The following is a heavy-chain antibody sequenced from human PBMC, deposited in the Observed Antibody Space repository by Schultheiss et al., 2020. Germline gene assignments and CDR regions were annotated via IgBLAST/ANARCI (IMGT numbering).Heavy chain of an antibody. V-gene: IGHV3-30-3*01. D-gene: IGHD6-13*01. CDR2: ISYDGSNK. CDR3: ARGYSSSWYIHDY. Sequence: GESLKISCAASGFTVSSNYMSWVRQAPGKGLEWVAVISYDGSNKYYADSVKGRFTISRDNSKNTLYLQMNSLRAEDTAVYYCARGYSSSWYIHDYWGQGTLVTVSS. J-gene: IGHJ4*02. CDR1: GFTVSSNY.